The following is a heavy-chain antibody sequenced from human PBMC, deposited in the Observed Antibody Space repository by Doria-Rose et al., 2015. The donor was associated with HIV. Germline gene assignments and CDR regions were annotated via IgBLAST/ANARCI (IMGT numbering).Heavy chain of an antibody. D-gene: IGHD6-13*01. V-gene: IGHV2-26*01. Sequence: QITLKESGPVLVKPTETLTLTCTVSGVSLSSPGMGVSWIRQPPGKALEWLANICSDDERSYTTSMKSRLAISRGTSKSQVVVTMTDMDPVDTSTYYFARIKSSWWSHKYSVDFWGQGTLVIVSA. CDR3: ARIKSSWWSHKYSVDF. CDR2: ICSDDER. CDR1: GVSLSSPGMG. J-gene: IGHJ4*02.